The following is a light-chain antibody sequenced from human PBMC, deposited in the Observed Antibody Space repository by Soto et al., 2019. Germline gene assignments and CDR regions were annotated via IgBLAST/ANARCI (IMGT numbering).Light chain of an antibody. V-gene: IGLV1-51*01. Sequence: QSLLTHPPSSSAAPGQKVTISCSGSSSNIGDNFVSWYQQLPGTAPKILIYDNNKRPSGIPDRFSGSKSGTSATLGITGLQTGDEADYYCGTWDSSLSEPYVFGTGTKVTVL. CDR2: DNN. CDR3: GTWDSSLSEPYV. J-gene: IGLJ1*01. CDR1: SSNIGDNF.